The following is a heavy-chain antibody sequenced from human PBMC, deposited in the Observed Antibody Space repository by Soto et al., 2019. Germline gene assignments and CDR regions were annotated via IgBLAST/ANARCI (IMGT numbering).Heavy chain of an antibody. V-gene: IGHV1-2*04. CDR2: INPNSGGT. D-gene: IGHD3-22*01. CDR1: GYTFTGYY. J-gene: IGHJ4*02. CDR3: ARDQKGRDYDSSGYYDY. Sequence: ASVKVSCKASGYTFTGYYMHWVRQAPGQGLEWMGWINPNSGGTNYAQKFQGWVTMTRDTSISTAYMELSRLRSDDTAVYYCARDQKGRDYDSSGYYDYWGQGTLVTVSS.